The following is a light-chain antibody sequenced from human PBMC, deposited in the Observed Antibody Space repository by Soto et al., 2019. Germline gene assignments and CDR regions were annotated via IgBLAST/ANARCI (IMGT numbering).Light chain of an antibody. Sequence: ETVLTQSPGTLSLSPGDSATLSCRASQNVKSGSLAWYPQKPGQTPRLLIYATSTRATGLPDRFSGSGSGTDFTLTISRLEPEDFAVYYCQQYGLSPWTFGQGTMVEIK. CDR3: QQYGLSPWT. CDR2: ATS. V-gene: IGKV3-20*01. J-gene: IGKJ1*01. CDR1: QNVKSGS.